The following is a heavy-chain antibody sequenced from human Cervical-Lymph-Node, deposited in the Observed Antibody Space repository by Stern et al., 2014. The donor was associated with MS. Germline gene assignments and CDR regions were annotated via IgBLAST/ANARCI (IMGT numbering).Heavy chain of an antibody. D-gene: IGHD3-22*01. J-gene: IGHJ6*02. CDR1: GFTFNKYA. V-gene: IGHV3-23*04. CDR2: ICGSGGSI. Sequence: EMQLVESGGDLVQPGGSLRLSCAASGFTFNKYAMNWVRQAPGKGLEWVSTICGSGGSIYYADSVKGRFTISRDNSENTLYLQMHSLRAEDTAIYYCAKQYFDSSGYSYYYGMDVWGQGTTVTVSS. CDR3: AKQYFDSSGYSYYYGMDV.